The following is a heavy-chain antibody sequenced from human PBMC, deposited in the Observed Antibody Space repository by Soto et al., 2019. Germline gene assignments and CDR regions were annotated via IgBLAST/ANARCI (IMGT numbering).Heavy chain of an antibody. J-gene: IGHJ4*02. V-gene: IGHV3-74*01. CDR2: IDINGRGT. CDR3: ATVFDF. CDR1: GFTLSGHW. D-gene: IGHD4-17*01. Sequence: EMQLVESGGGLVQPGGSLRLSCAASGFTLSGHWIHWVRQAPGKGLEWVSRIDINGRGTSYADSVKGRFTISTDNAKNTVYLQMNSRRAGDTSVYYCATVFDFWGQGTLVTVSS.